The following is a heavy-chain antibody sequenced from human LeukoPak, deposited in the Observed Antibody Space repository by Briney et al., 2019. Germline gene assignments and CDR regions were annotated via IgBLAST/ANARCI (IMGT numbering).Heavy chain of an antibody. D-gene: IGHD1-14*01. CDR3: AWIHRNWFDP. J-gene: IGHJ5*02. CDR1: GGTFRSYA. CDR2: ISAYNGNT. V-gene: IGHV1-18*01. Sequence: ASVKVSCKASGGTFRSYAISWVRQAPGQGLEWMGWISAYNGNTNYAQKLQGRVTMTTDTSTSTAYMELRSLRSDDTAVYYCAWIHRNWFDPWGQGTLVTVSS.